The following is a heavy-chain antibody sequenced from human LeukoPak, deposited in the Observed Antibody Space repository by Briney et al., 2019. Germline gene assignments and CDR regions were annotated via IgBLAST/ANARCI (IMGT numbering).Heavy chain of an antibody. CDR1: GYTFTNYA. CDR2: INTNTGNP. Sequence: GASVKVSCKASGYTFTNYAMNWVRQAPGQGLEWMGWINTNTGNPTYAQGFTGRFVFSLDTSVSTAYLQISSLKAEDTAVYYCARDPVPTTVTTLTNWFDPWGQGTLVTVSS. D-gene: IGHD4-17*01. V-gene: IGHV7-4-1*02. CDR3: ARDPVPTTVTTLTNWFDP. J-gene: IGHJ5*02.